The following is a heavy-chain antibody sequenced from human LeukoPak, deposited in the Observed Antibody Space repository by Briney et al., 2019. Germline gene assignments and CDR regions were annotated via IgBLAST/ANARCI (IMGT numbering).Heavy chain of an antibody. J-gene: IGHJ2*01. Sequence: ASVKVSCKASGYTFDVYYIHWVRQAPGQGLEWMGIFNPSGSNTNYAQRFQGRVTLTRDTSTTTVYMDLSGLRPDDTAVYYCARGRTVPNDFDLWGRGTLLTVSS. D-gene: IGHD4-17*01. CDR2: FNPSGSNT. CDR3: ARGRTVPNDFDL. CDR1: GYTFDVYY. V-gene: IGHV1-46*02.